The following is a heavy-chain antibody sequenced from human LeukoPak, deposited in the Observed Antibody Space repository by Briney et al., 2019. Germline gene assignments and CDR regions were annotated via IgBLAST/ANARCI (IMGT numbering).Heavy chain of an antibody. CDR3: ARHNSGRGFDP. D-gene: IGHD3-10*01. Sequence: PGGSLRLSCAASGFTFSSYAMSWVRLTPGKGLDWVATISDRGGSTYYTDSVKGRFTISRDNAKNSLYLQMNSLRDEDTAVYYCARHNSGRGFDPWGQGTLVTVSS. CDR2: ISDRGGST. J-gene: IGHJ5*02. V-gene: IGHV3-23*01. CDR1: GFTFSSYA.